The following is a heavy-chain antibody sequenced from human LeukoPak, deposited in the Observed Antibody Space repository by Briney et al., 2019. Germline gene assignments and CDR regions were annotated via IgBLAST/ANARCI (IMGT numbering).Heavy chain of an antibody. CDR3: APTTGYSSSWYYFDY. V-gene: IGHV3-23*01. CDR1: GFTFSSYA. D-gene: IGHD6-13*01. Sequence: PGGSLRLSCAVSGFTFSSYAMSWVRQAPGKGLKWVSTINDNGDGTYYADSVKGRFTISRDNSYNTVSLQMNSLRDEDTGVYYCAPTTGYSSSWYYFDYWGQGTLVTVSS. CDR2: INDNGDGT. J-gene: IGHJ4*02.